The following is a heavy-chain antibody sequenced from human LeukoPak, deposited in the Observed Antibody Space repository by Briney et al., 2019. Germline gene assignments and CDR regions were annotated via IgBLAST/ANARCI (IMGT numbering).Heavy chain of an antibody. Sequence: GGSLRLSCAVSGFTFSRFPFHWVRQAPGKGLEWGADISTEGSYKYHGGSVKGRFTISRDNPMNTLYLQMNGLRPDDAAVYYCARSSISGRWYFDLWGRGTLVTVSS. J-gene: IGHJ2*01. CDR2: ISTEGSYK. D-gene: IGHD3-10*01. CDR3: ARSSISGRWYFDL. V-gene: IGHV3-30*04. CDR1: GFTFSRFP.